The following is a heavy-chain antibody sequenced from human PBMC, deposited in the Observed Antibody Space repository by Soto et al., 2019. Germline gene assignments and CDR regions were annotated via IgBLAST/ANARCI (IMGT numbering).Heavy chain of an antibody. CDR2: ISAYNGDT. CDR3: ARVPSFLTLDY. Sequence: QVQLVQSGAEVKQPGASVKVSCKASGYTFTNYGVSWVRQAPGQGLEWMGWISAYNGDTKYSQKFQGRVTMTTDTSTSTAYMELRSLRSDDTAVYYCARVPSFLTLDYWGQGTLVTVSS. J-gene: IGHJ4*02. V-gene: IGHV1-18*04. D-gene: IGHD3-3*01. CDR1: GYTFTNYG.